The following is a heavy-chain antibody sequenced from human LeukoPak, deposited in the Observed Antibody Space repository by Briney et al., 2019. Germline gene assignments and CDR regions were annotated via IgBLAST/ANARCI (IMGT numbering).Heavy chain of an antibody. CDR1: GYTFTGYY. Sequence: GSVKVSCKASGYTFTGYYMHWVRQAPGQGLEWMGWINPNSGGTNYAQKFQGRVTMTRDTSISTAYMELSRLRSDDTAVYYCARDYYCGGDCYAFDYWGQGTLVTVSS. CDR2: INPNSGGT. J-gene: IGHJ4*02. CDR3: ARDYYCGGDCYAFDY. V-gene: IGHV1-2*02. D-gene: IGHD2-21*02.